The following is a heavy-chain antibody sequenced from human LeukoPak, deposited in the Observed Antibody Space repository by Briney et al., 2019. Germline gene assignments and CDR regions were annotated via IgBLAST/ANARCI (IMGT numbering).Heavy chain of an antibody. CDR1: GFTFSSYA. D-gene: IGHD3-22*01. Sequence: GRSLRLSCAASGFTFSSYAMHWVRQAPGKGLEWVAVISYDGSNKYYADSVKGRFTISRDNSKDTLYLQMNSLRAEDTAVYYCARDQGTYYYDSSGYTTHYYYYGMDVWGQGTTVTVSS. V-gene: IGHV3-30*07. CDR2: ISYDGSNK. CDR3: ARDQGTYYYDSSGYTTHYYYYGMDV. J-gene: IGHJ6*02.